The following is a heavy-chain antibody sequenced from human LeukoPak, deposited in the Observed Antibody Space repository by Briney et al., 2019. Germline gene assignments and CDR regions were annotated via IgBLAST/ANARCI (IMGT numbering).Heavy chain of an antibody. D-gene: IGHD4/OR15-4a*01. Sequence: SETLSLTCVVSGYSITTGFSWGWIRQPPGKGLEWIATISYNGNTYYNPSLKSRVTISADTSKNQFSLRLTSVTAADTAVYYCAREGAVARIDPWGQGKSVTISS. CDR1: GYSITTGFS. CDR3: AREGAVARIDP. V-gene: IGHV4-38-2*02. J-gene: IGHJ5*02. CDR2: ISYNGNT.